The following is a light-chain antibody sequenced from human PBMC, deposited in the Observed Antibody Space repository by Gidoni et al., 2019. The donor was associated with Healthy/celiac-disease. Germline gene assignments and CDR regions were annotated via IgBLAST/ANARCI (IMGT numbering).Light chain of an antibody. CDR3: QQYGSLYT. J-gene: IGKJ2*01. CDR1: QSVSSSY. CDR2: GAS. V-gene: IGKV3-20*01. Sequence: IRFTQSPGTLSLSPGEIATLSCRSSQSVSSSYLAWYQQKPGQAPRLLIYGASSRATGIPDRFSGSGSGTDFTLTISRLEPEDFAVYYCQQYGSLYTFGQGTKLEIK.